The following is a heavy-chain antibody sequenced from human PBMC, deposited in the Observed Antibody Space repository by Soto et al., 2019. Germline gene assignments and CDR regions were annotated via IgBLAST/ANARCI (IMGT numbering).Heavy chain of an antibody. D-gene: IGHD6-6*01. CDR2: TQNRGST. CDR3: VRGVAARHASLGMDL. J-gene: IGHJ6*02. Sequence: SETLSLSCIFSGASISIEDYDWTWIRQPPGKGLEWIGNTQNRGSTYYNPSLRSRLIIFLDTSENQFSLNLRSVTAADTAMYYCVRGVAARHASLGMDLWGPGTTVTVSS. CDR1: GASISIEDYD. V-gene: IGHV4-30-4*01.